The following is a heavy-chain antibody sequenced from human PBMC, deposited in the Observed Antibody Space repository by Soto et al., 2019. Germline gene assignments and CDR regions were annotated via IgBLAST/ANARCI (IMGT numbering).Heavy chain of an antibody. V-gene: IGHV4-4*02. CDR2: IYHSGST. CDR3: ARDLRRYYYESSGYFDY. J-gene: IGHJ4*02. D-gene: IGHD3-22*01. Sequence: SETLSLTCAVSGGSISSSNWWSWVRQPPGKGLEWIGEIYHSGSTNYNPSLKSRVTISVDKSKNQFSLKLSSVTAADTAVYYCARDLRRYYYESSGYFDYWGQGTLVTFSS. CDR1: GGSISSSNW.